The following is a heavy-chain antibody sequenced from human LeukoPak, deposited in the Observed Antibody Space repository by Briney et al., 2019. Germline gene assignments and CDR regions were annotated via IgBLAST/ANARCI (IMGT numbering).Heavy chain of an antibody. D-gene: IGHD1-26*01. J-gene: IGHJ4*02. V-gene: IGHV3-7*01. CDR3: ARDDSASYYVPDY. CDR2: IKQDGSEK. Sequence: GGSLRLSCVASGFSFNTYWMTWVRQAPGKGLEWVANIKQDGSEKYYVDSVKGRFTIFRDNAKNSLYLQMNSLRAEDTAAYYCARDDSASYYVPDYWGQGTLVIVSS. CDR1: GFSFNTYW.